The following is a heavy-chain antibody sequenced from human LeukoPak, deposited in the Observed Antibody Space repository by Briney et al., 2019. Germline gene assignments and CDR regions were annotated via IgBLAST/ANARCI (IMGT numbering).Heavy chain of an antibody. V-gene: IGHV3-23*01. CDR1: GFTFSSYA. Sequence: GGSLRLSCAASGFTFSSYAMSWVRQAPGKGLEWVSAISGSGGSTYYADSVKGRFTISRDNSKNTLYLQMNSLRADDAAVYYCAKRRGLELTYYYHMDVWGKGTTVTVSS. CDR3: AKRRGLELTYYYHMDV. CDR2: ISGSGGST. D-gene: IGHD1-7*01. J-gene: IGHJ6*03.